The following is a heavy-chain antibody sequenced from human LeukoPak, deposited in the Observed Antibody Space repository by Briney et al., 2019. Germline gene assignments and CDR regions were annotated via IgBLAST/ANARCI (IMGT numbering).Heavy chain of an antibody. J-gene: IGHJ3*02. D-gene: IGHD6-6*01. CDR3: ARDGLPAARDI. CDR2: INGDGSST. CDR1: GFIFSQFW. Sequence: PGGSLKLSCAGSGFIFSQFWMQWVRQVPGKGLVWVSRINGDGSSTNYADSVKGRFTISRDNAKNTLYLQMNSLRAEDTAVYYCARDGLPAARDIWGQGTMDTVSS. V-gene: IGHV3-74*01.